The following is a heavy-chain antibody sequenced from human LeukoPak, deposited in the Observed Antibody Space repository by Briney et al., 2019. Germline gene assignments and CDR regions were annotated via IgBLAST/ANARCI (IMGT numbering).Heavy chain of an antibody. CDR2: ISSSSSTI. CDR3: ARDQRIAARPGWFDP. Sequence: GGSLRLSCAASGFTFSSYSMNWVRQAPGKGLEWVSYISSSSSTIYYADSVKGRFTISRDNAKNSLYLQMNSLRAEDTAVYYCARDQRIAARPGWFDPWGQGTLVTVSS. J-gene: IGHJ5*02. D-gene: IGHD6-6*01. CDR1: GFTFSSYS. V-gene: IGHV3-48*01.